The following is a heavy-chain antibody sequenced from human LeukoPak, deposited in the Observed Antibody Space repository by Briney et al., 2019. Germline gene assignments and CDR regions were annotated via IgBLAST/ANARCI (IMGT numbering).Heavy chain of an antibody. CDR3: ARERIAVAGTKYYFDY. V-gene: IGHV1-2*02. Sequence: ASVKVSCKASGYTFTGYYMHWVRQAPGQGLEWVGWINPNSGGTNYAQKFQGRVTMTRDTSISTAYMELSRLRSDDTAVYYCARERIAVAGTKYYFDYWGQGTLVTVSS. D-gene: IGHD6-19*01. CDR1: GYTFTGYY. CDR2: INPNSGGT. J-gene: IGHJ4*02.